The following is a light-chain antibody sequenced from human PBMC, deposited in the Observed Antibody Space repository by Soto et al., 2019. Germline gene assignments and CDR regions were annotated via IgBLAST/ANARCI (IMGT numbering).Light chain of an antibody. J-gene: IGLJ2*01. Sequence: QSALTQPPSVSGAPGQRVTISCTGGSSNIGAGYYVHWYQQLPGTAPKLLIYGNSNRPSGVPDRFSGSKSGTSASLAITGLQAEDEADYHCQSYDRSLRASVFGGGTKLTVL. CDR3: QSYDRSLRASV. CDR1: SSNIGAGYY. V-gene: IGLV1-40*01. CDR2: GNS.